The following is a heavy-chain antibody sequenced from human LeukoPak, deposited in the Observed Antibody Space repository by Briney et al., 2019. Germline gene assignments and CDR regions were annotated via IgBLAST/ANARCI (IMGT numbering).Heavy chain of an antibody. CDR3: ARVVGYCRTTSCYPRY. CDR2: INTDTGNP. D-gene: IGHD2-2*03. J-gene: IGHJ4*02. Sequence: ASVKVSCKASGYTFTNYAMNWVRQAPGQGLEWMGWINTDTGNPTYAQGFTGRFVFSLDTSVSTAYLQISSLKAEDTAVYYCARVVGYCRTTSCYPRYWGQGTLVTVSS. V-gene: IGHV7-4-1*02. CDR1: GYTFTNYA.